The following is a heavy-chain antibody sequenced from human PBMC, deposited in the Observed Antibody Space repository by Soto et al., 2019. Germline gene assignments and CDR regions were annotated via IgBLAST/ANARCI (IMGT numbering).Heavy chain of an antibody. D-gene: IGHD6-6*01. CDR1: VFTFISFE. V-gene: IGHV3-48*03. CDR3: ARDSRGGAARRPTFYY. CDR2: IGRSGETI. Sequence: PGWSLRLACVCSVFTFISFEMNWVRQTPGKGLEWLSYIGRSGETIYYADSVKGRFTISRDNAKSSLFLQMNGLRDEDTGIYYCARDSRGGAARRPTFYYWGRGTLVTVSS. J-gene: IGHJ4*02.